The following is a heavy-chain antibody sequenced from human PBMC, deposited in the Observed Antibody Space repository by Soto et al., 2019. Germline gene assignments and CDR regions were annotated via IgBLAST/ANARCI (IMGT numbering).Heavy chain of an antibody. J-gene: IGHJ6*03. CDR3: ARDLWGYCGTDCYPLDV. CDR2: MYNTGST. V-gene: IGHV4-59*01. Sequence: PSETLSLTCTVSGGSISGYYWSWIRQPPGKGLEWIGYMYNTGSTVYNPSFKSRVTISVDTSKNQFSLKLNSVTAADTAVYYCARDLWGYCGTDCYPLDVWGKGTTVTVS. CDR1: GGSISGYY. D-gene: IGHD2-21*02.